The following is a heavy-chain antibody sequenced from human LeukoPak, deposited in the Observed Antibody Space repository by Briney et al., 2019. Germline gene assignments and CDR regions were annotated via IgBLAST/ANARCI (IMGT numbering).Heavy chain of an antibody. CDR2: IHYSGST. J-gene: IGHJ4*02. CDR3: ARDIIDFWSGYYDY. D-gene: IGHD3-3*01. V-gene: IGHV4-61*01. Sequence: SETLSLTCTVSGGSVSSGSYYWSWIRQPPGKGLEWIGYIHYSGSTNYNPSLKSRVTISVDTSKNQFSLKLSSVTAADTAVYYCARDIIDFWSGYYDYWGQGTLVTVSS. CDR1: GGSVSSGSYY.